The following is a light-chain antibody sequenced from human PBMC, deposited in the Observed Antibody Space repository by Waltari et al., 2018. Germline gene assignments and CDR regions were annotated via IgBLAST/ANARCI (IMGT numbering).Light chain of an antibody. Sequence: EIVMTQSPVTLSVSLGERATLSCRASQAISRSLAWYQQKPGQAPRPLFSGASTRAAGIPARFSGSGSGTEFTLTISSVESDDFAVYYCQHYANWPYTFGQGTRLEIK. CDR2: GAS. V-gene: IGKV3-15*01. J-gene: IGKJ2*01. CDR3: QHYANWPYT. CDR1: QAISRS.